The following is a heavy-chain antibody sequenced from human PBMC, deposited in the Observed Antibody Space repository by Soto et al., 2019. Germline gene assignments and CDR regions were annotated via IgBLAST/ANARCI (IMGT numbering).Heavy chain of an antibody. Sequence: GGSLRLSCAASGFTFSNAWMNWVRQAPGKGLEWVGRIKSKTDGGTTDYAAPVKGRFTISRDDSKNTLYLQMNSLKTEDTAVYYCTTGNLYGDRDTADYWGQGTLVTVSS. CDR2: IKSKTDGGTT. V-gene: IGHV3-15*07. CDR3: TTGNLYGDRDTADY. J-gene: IGHJ4*02. D-gene: IGHD4-17*01. CDR1: GFTFSNAW.